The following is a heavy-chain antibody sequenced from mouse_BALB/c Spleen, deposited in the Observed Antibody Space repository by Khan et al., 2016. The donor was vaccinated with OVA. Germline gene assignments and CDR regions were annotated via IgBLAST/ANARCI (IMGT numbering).Heavy chain of an antibody. CDR2: ISDLAYTI. V-gene: IGHV5-15*02. CDR1: GFTFSDYG. J-gene: IGHJ3*01. CDR3: ARGGGTGPFDY. Sequence: EVELVESGGGLVQPGGSRKLSCAASGFTFSDYGMAWVRQAPGKGPEWVAFISDLAYTIYYADTVTGRFTISRENAKNTLYLEMSSLRSEDTAIXICARGGGTGPFDYWGLGTLVTVSA.